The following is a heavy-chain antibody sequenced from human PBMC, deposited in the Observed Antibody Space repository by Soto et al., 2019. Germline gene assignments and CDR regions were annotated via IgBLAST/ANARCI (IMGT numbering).Heavy chain of an antibody. Sequence: GGSLRLSCAASGFTFSSYEMNWVRQAQGKGLEWVSYISSSGSTIYYADSVKGRFTISRDNAKNSLYLQMNSLRAEDTAVYYCARDRGAYCGGDCLYGAFDIWGQGTMVTVSS. CDR1: GFTFSSYE. V-gene: IGHV3-48*03. J-gene: IGHJ3*02. CDR2: ISSSGSTI. D-gene: IGHD2-21*02. CDR3: ARDRGAYCGGDCLYGAFDI.